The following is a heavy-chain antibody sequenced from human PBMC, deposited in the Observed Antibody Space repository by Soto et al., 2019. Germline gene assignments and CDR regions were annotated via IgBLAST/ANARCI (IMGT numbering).Heavy chain of an antibody. V-gene: IGHV3-48*03. Sequence: EVQLVESGGRLVQPEGSLRLSCAASGFIFRNFGLTWVRQAPGKGLEWVSHINAPATSTLYANSVRGRFAISRDNARNSVYLQMSSLTGEDTAVYYCTRDPEGDLDFDYWGQGTLVTVSS. J-gene: IGHJ4*02. CDR1: GFIFRNFG. CDR2: INAPATST. D-gene: IGHD2-21*02. CDR3: TRDPEGDLDFDY.